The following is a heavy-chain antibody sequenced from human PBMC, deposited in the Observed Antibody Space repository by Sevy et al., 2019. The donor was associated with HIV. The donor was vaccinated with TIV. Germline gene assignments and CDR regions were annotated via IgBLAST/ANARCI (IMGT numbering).Heavy chain of an antibody. Sequence: SETLSLTCAVYGGSFSGYYWSWIRQPPGKGQEWIGEINHSGSTNYNPSLKSRVTISVDTSKNQFSLKLSSVTAADTAVYYCARGRRAYYGSGSYYYYYYMDVWGKGTTVTVSS. J-gene: IGHJ6*03. D-gene: IGHD3-10*01. V-gene: IGHV4-34*01. CDR2: INHSGST. CDR1: GGSFSGYY. CDR3: ARGRRAYYGSGSYYYYYYMDV.